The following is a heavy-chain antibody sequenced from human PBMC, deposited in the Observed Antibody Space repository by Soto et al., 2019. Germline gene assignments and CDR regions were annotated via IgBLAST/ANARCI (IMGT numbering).Heavy chain of an antibody. CDR2: IKQDRSEK. D-gene: IGHD3-22*01. V-gene: IGHV3-7*04. CDR1: GFTFSSYW. J-gene: IGHJ3*02. Sequence: GGSLRLSCAASGFTFSSYWMSWVRQAPGKGLEWVANIKQDRSEKYYVDSVKGRFTISRDNAKNSLYLQMNSLRAEDTAVYYCARDHAGYYYDSSGYWLHAFDIWGQGTVVTVSS. CDR3: ARDHAGYYYDSSGYWLHAFDI.